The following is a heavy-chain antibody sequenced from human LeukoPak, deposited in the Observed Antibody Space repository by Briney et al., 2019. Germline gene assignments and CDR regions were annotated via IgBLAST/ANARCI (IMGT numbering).Heavy chain of an antibody. CDR1: GFTFSSYG. V-gene: IGHV3-33*08. CDR2: IWYDGSNK. Sequence: GGSLRLSCAASGFTFSSYGMPWVRQAPGKGLEWVAVIWYDGSNKYYADSVKGRFTISRDNSKNTLYLQMNSLRAEDTAVYYCARESSRFDMDVWGQGTTVTVSS. J-gene: IGHJ6*02. CDR3: ARESSRFDMDV. D-gene: IGHD3-10*01.